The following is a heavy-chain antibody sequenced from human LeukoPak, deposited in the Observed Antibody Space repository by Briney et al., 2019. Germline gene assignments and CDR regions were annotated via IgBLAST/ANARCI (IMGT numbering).Heavy chain of an antibody. V-gene: IGHV4-34*11. Sequence: PSETLSLTCAVYDGSFSGYYWSWIRQPPGRGLEWIGHISYSGSTYYNPSLKSRVTISVDTSNNQFSLKLSSLTAADTAVYYCARLEYSSSAYNWFDTWGQGTLVTVSS. D-gene: IGHD6-6*01. CDR2: ISYSGST. CDR1: DGSFSGYY. CDR3: ARLEYSSSAYNWFDT. J-gene: IGHJ5*02.